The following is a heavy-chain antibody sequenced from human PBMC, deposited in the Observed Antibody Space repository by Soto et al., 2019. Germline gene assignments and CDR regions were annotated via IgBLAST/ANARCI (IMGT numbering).Heavy chain of an antibody. J-gene: IGHJ5*02. CDR2: IYYSGST. CDR1: GGSISSYY. Sequence: SETLSLTCTVSGGSISSYYWSWIRQPPGKGLEWIGYIYYSGSTNYNPSLKSRVTISVDTSKNQFSLKLSSVTAADTAVYYCARYPRDYYDTPRAWFDPWGQGTLVTVYS. CDR3: ARYPRDYYDTPRAWFDP. D-gene: IGHD3-22*01. V-gene: IGHV4-59*01.